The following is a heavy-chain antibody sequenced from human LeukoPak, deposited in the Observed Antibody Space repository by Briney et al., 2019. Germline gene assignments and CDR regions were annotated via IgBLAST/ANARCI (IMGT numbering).Heavy chain of an antibody. D-gene: IGHD6-13*01. CDR3: ARDSRAPQGPWYFDP. CDR2: INWNGGST. V-gene: IGHV3-20*01. CDR1: GFTFDDYG. J-gene: IGHJ5*02. Sequence: PGGSLRLSCAASGFTFDDYGMSWVRQAPGKGLEWVSGINWNGGSTGYADSVKGRFTISRDDAKNSLYLQMNSLRAEDTALYHCARDSRAPQGPWYFDPWGQGTLVTVSS.